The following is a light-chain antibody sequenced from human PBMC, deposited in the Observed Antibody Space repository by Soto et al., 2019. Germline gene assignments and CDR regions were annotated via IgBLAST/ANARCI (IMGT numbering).Light chain of an antibody. V-gene: IGKV3-20*01. J-gene: IGKJ1*01. CDR1: QSVSAGY. CDR2: ETS. Sequence: EIVLTQSPGTLSLSPGERATLSCRASQSVSAGYFAWYQQKPGQAPRLIIYETSSRTTGTPDRFSGGGSGTDFTLTISRLEPEDFAVYYCQQYGNSPTFGPGTKVEIK. CDR3: QQYGNSPT.